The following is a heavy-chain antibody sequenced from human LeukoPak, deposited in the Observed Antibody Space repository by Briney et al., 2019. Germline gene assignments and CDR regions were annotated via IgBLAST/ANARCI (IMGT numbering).Heavy chain of an antibody. CDR1: GGSFSGYH. V-gene: IGHV4-34*01. CDR2: INHSGST. D-gene: IGHD6-13*01. Sequence: SETLSLTCAVYGGSFSGYHWSWIRQPPGKGLEWIGEINHSGSTNYNPSLKSRVTISVDTSKNQFSLKLSSVTAADTAVYYCARGSGSPRIAAAGTDFDYWGQGTLVTVSS. CDR3: ARGSGSPRIAAAGTDFDY. J-gene: IGHJ4*02.